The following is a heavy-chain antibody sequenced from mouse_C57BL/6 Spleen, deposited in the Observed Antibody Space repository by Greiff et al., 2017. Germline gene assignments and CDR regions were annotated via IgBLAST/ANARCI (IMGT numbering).Heavy chain of an antibody. J-gene: IGHJ4*01. Sequence: EVHLVESEGGLVQPGSSMKLSCTASGFTFSDYYMAWVRQVPEKGLEWVANINYDGSSTYYLDSLKSRFIISRDNAKNILYLQMSSLKSEDTATYYCARPNYYGSSYDYAMDYWGQGTSVTVSS. CDR3: ARPNYYGSSYDYAMDY. CDR1: GFTFSDYY. V-gene: IGHV5-16*01. D-gene: IGHD1-1*01. CDR2: INYDGSST.